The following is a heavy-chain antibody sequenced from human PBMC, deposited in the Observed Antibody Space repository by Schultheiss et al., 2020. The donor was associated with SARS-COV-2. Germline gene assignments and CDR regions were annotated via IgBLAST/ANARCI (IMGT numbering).Heavy chain of an antibody. D-gene: IGHD2-2*01. CDR1: GGSVSSGSYY. V-gene: IGHV4-61*01. J-gene: IGHJ1*01. Sequence: SETLSLTCTVSGGSVSSGSYYWSWIRQPPGKGLEWIGYIYYSGSTNYNPSLKSRVTISVDTSKNQFSLKLSSVTAADTAVYYCARGALGYCSSTSCYPEYFQHWCQGTLVTVSS. CDR2: IYYSGST. CDR3: ARGALGYCSSTSCYPEYFQH.